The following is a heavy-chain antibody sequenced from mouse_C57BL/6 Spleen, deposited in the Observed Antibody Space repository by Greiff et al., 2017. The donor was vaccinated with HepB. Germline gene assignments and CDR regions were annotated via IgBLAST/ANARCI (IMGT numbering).Heavy chain of an antibody. V-gene: IGHV1-78*01. D-gene: IGHD1-1*01. CDR3: ARGNYYGSLYFAY. J-gene: IGHJ2*01. CDR2: IYPRDGST. Sequence: QVQLKESDAELVKPGASVKISCKASGYTFTDYTIHWMKQRPEQGLEWIGYIYPRDGSTKYNEKLKGKATLTADKSSSTAYMQLNSLTSEDSAVYFCARGNYYGSLYFAYWGQGTTLTVSS. CDR1: GYTFTDYT.